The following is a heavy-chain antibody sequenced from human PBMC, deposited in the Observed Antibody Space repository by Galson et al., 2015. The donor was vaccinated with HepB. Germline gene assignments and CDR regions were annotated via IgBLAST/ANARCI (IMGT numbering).Heavy chain of an antibody. D-gene: IGHD3-22*01. CDR2: IIPTFDTP. CDR3: ARDRTHYYDTSGYSGAFEI. V-gene: IGHV1-69*06. CDR1: GGSFNTYA. J-gene: IGHJ3*02. Sequence: SVKVSCKASGGSFNTYAINWLRQAPGQGLEWMGGIIPTFDTPIYAQRFQDRVTITADKSTSTAYMELSSLTSGDTALYYCARDRTHYYDTSGYSGAFEIWGQGTMVTVSS.